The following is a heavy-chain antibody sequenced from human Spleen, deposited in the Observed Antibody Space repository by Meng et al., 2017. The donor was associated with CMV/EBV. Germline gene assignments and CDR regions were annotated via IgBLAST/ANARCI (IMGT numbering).Heavy chain of an antibody. V-gene: IGHV4-34*01. D-gene: IGHD1-26*01. CDR2: ISPSGST. CDR1: GVSFSHSD. J-gene: IGHJ4*02. CDR3: AREWGASYPYLDY. Sequence: GSLRLSCAVHGVSFSHSDWTWIRQSPGKGLEWIGEISPSGSTNYNPSRKSRVTISRDTSNNQFSLNLTSVTAADTAIYYCAREWGASYPYLDYWSPGTLVTVSS.